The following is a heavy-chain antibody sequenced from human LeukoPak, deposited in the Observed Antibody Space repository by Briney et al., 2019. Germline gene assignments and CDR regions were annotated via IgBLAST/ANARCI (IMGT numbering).Heavy chain of an antibody. Sequence: GGYLRLSCAASGFNFIDYYMSWIRPAPGPGVEGISCITSSGSATYYADSVKGRFTISRDNARNSLYLQMTNLRAEDTAVYYCARDYVSTGFTFDYWGQGTLVTVAS. CDR1: GFNFIDYY. V-gene: IGHV3-11*01. CDR2: ITSSGSAT. CDR3: ARDYVSTGFTFDY. J-gene: IGHJ4*02. D-gene: IGHD3-22*01.